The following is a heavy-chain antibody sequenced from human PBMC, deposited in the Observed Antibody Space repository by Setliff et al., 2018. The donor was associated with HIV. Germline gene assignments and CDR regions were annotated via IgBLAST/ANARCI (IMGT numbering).Heavy chain of an antibody. CDR1: GGSFTSFA. Sequence: SVKVSCKASGGSFTSFAISWVRQAPGQGLEWMGGIMSILRIANYAQKFQGRVTITADKSTRTAYMELSSLRSEDTAVYYCARDLAAAGAFDIWGQGTMVTVSS. J-gene: IGHJ3*02. CDR2: IMSILRIA. CDR3: ARDLAAAGAFDI. V-gene: IGHV1-69*10. D-gene: IGHD6-13*01.